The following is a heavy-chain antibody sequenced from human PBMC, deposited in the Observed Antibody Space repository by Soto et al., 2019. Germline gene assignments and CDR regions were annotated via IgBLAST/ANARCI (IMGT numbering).Heavy chain of an antibody. CDR1: GFTFSSYG. V-gene: IGHV3-30*18. CDR3: AKDMRGGPGGGMDV. Sequence: QVQLVESGGGVVQPGRSLRLSCAASGFTFSSYGMHWVRQAPGKGLEWVAVISYDGSNKYYADSVKGRFTISRDNSKNTRYLQMNSLRAEDTAVYYCAKDMRGGPGGGMDVWGQGTTVTVSS. CDR2: ISYDGSNK. J-gene: IGHJ6*02. D-gene: IGHD2-15*01.